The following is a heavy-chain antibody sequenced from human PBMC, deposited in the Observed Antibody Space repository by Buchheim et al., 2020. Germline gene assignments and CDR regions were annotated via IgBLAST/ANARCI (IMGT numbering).Heavy chain of an antibody. Sequence: EVQLVESGGGLVQPGGSLRLSCAASGFSFFAFSMSWVRQTPGKGLEWVSYISGSSSTILYADSVKGRFTISRDNAKASLYLQMNSLRAEDTAVYYCVRDLLSSGWYRGYFDHWGQGTL. CDR1: GFSFFAFS. J-gene: IGHJ4*02. V-gene: IGHV3-48*01. CDR3: VRDLLSSGWYRGYFDH. D-gene: IGHD6-19*01. CDR2: ISGSSSTI.